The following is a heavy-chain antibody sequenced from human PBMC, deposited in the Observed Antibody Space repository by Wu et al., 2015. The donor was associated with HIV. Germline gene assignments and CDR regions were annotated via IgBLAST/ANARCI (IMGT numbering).Heavy chain of an antibody. D-gene: IGHD3-3*01. CDR3: ARGDYANYDFWSAYPSY. Sequence: VQLVQPGAEVKKPGASVKVSCQASGYTFTDYYIHWVRQAPGQGLEWMGWINPNSGGTNYAQKFQGTVTVTRDTSIGTAYMELSRLRSDDTAVYYCARGDYANYDFWSAYPSYWGQGTLVTVSS. CDR2: INPNSGGT. CDR1: GYTFTDYY. J-gene: IGHJ4*02. V-gene: IGHV1-2*02.